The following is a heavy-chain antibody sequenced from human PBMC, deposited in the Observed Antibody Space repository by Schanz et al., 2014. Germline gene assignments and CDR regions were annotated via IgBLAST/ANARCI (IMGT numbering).Heavy chain of an antibody. V-gene: IGHV3-33*01. D-gene: IGHD4-17*01. Sequence: VQLVESGGGVVQPGTSLILSCSVSGFSLNTYGIHWFRQPAGKGLEWVAVIWSDGSGKYYADSVRGRFTISRDRFQNTLYLRMSSLRAEDTAVYYCARPRFDYGEVDYWGQGTLVTVSS. CDR3: ARPRFDYGEVDY. J-gene: IGHJ4*02. CDR2: IWSDGSGK. CDR1: GFSLNTYG.